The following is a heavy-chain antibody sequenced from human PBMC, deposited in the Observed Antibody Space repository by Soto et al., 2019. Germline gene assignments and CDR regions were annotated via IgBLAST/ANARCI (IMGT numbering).Heavy chain of an antibody. V-gene: IGHV3-23*01. CDR3: ATAGRGWYHALYN. J-gene: IGHJ3*02. CDR2: ISGSGGST. CDR1: GFTFSSYA. Sequence: EVQLLESGGGLVQPGGSLRLSCAASGFTFSSYAMSWVRQAPGKGLEWVSAISGSGGSTYYADSVKGRFTISRDNSKKPLYLQNNSRRAEDTAVYYCATAGRGWYHALYNWGQGTMVTVSS. D-gene: IGHD6-19*01.